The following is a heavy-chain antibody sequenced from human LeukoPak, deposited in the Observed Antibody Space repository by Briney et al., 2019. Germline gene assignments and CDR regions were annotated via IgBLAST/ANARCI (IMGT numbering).Heavy chain of an antibody. CDR3: ARLTYYYGSGSYRLRIFDY. V-gene: IGHV4-34*01. Sequence: SETLSLTCAVYGGSFSGYYWSWIRQPPGKGLEWIGEINHSGSTNYNPSLRSRVTISVDTSKNQFSLKLSSVTAADTAVYYCARLTYYYGSGSYRLRIFDYWGQGTLVTVSS. CDR2: INHSGST. D-gene: IGHD3-10*01. J-gene: IGHJ4*02. CDR1: GGSFSGYY.